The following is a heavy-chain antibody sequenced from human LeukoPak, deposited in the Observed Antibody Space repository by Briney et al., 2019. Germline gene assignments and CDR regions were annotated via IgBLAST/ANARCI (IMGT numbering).Heavy chain of an antibody. V-gene: IGHV3-48*01. Sequence: GGSLGLSCAASGFTFSSYSMNWVRQAPGKGLEWVSYIGSSSSAIFYADPVKGRFTISRDNAKNSLYLQMNSLRAEDTAVYYCARDWAWALDYWGQGTLVTVSS. J-gene: IGHJ4*02. CDR3: ARDWAWALDY. CDR1: GFTFSSYS. D-gene: IGHD3-16*01. CDR2: IGSSSSAI.